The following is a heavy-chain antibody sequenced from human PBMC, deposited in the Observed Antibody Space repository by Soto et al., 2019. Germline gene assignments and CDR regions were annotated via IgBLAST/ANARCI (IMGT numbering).Heavy chain of an antibody. CDR2: IYTSGST. CDR3: ARDRDIVVIPAAIGGWYFDL. Sequence: QVQLQESGPGLVKPSETLSLTCTVSGGSISSYYWSWIRQPAGKGLEWIGRIYTSGSTNYNPSLKSRVTMSVDTHRNQFSLKLSTVTGADTAVYYCARDRDIVVIPAAIGGWYFDLWGRGTLVTVSS. D-gene: IGHD2-2*01. J-gene: IGHJ2*01. V-gene: IGHV4-4*07. CDR1: GGSISSYY.